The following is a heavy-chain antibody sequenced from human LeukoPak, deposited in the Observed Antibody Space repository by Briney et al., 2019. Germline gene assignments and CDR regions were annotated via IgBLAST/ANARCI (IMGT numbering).Heavy chain of an antibody. CDR1: GFTFDSYS. Sequence: GGSLRLSCAASGFTFDSYSMNWVRQAPGKGLEWVSSISSSSNYIYYADSVKGRFTISRDNAKNSLYLQMNSPRAEDTAVYYCARDYLVVPAAMWWFDPWGQGTLVTVSS. D-gene: IGHD2-2*01. CDR2: ISSSSNYI. CDR3: ARDYLVVPAAMWWFDP. V-gene: IGHV3-21*01. J-gene: IGHJ5*02.